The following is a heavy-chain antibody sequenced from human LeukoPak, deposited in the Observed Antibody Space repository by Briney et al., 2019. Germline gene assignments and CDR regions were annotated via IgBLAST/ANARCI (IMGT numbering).Heavy chain of an antibody. CDR3: ARTRFGELFFYGMDV. CDR2: ISSSSSTI. J-gene: IGHJ6*02. V-gene: IGHV3-48*02. Sequence: GGSLRLSCAASGFTLSSYGMHWVRQAPGKGLEWVSYISSSSSTIYYADSVKGRFTISRDNAKNSLYLQMNSLRDEDTAVYYCARTRFGELFFYGMDVWGQGTTVTVSS. CDR1: GFTLSSYG. D-gene: IGHD3-10*01.